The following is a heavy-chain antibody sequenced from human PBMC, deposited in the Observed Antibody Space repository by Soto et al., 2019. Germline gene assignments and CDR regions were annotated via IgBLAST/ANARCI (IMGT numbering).Heavy chain of an antibody. V-gene: IGHV1-18*04. D-gene: IGHD6-13*01. CDR2: ISAYNGNT. CDR1: GYTFTSYG. CDR3: ARDVARGLSIAAAGTGTYYGMDV. J-gene: IGHJ6*02. Sequence: VASVKVSCKASGYTFTSYGISWVRQAPGQGLEWMGWISAYNGNTNYAQKLQGRVTMTTDTSTSTAYMELRSLRSDDTAVYYCARDVARGLSIAAAGTGTYYGMDVWGQGTTVTVSS.